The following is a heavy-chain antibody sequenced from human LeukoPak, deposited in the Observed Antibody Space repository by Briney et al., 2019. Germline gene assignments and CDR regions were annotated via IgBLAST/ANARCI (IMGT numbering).Heavy chain of an antibody. CDR3: AREPDDYSNYLLDY. D-gene: IGHD4-11*01. J-gene: IGHJ4*02. Sequence: ASVKVSCKASGHTFTSYDINWVRQATGQGLEWMGWMNPNSGNTGYAQKFQGRVTMTRNTSISTAYMELSSLRSEDTAVYYCAREPDDYSNYLLDYWGQGTLVTVSS. CDR2: MNPNSGNT. CDR1: GHTFTSYD. V-gene: IGHV1-8*01.